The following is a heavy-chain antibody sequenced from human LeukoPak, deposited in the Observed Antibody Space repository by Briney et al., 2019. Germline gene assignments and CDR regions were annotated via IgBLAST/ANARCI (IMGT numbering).Heavy chain of an antibody. D-gene: IGHD3-22*01. CDR3: ARDLSPLPPYYYDSSGQAGFDY. J-gene: IGHJ4*02. CDR1: GFTFSSYN. Sequence: GGSLRLSCAASGFTFSSYNMNWVRQAPGKGPEWVSSISSSSSYIYYADSVKGRFTISRDNAKNSLYLQMNSLRAEDTAVYYCARDLSPLPPYYYDSSGQAGFDYWGQGTLVTVSS. CDR2: ISSSSSYI. V-gene: IGHV3-21*01.